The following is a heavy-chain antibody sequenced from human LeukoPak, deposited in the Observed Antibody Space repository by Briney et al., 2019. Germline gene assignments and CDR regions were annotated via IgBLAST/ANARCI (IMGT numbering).Heavy chain of an antibody. CDR2: IYSGGST. J-gene: IGHJ4*02. V-gene: IGHV4-39*07. D-gene: IGHD4-23*01. CDR1: GFTFSSYW. CDR3: ARDGGNFDIDY. Sequence: GSLRLSCAVSGFTFSSYWMSWVRQPPGKGLEWIGSIYSGGSTYYIPSLKSRLTISLDTSKSQFSLKLSSVTAADTAVYYCARDGGNFDIDYWGQGTLVTVSS.